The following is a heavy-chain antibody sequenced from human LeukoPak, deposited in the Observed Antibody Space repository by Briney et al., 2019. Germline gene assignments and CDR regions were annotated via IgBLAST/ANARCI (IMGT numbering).Heavy chain of an antibody. Sequence: GASVKVSCKASGYTFTSYGVSWVRQAPGQGLEWMGWISAYNGNTNYAQKLQGRVTMTTDTSTSTAYMELRSLRSDDTAVYYCARGSVGVLGVAGNDYWGQGTLVTVSS. CDR2: ISAYNGNT. CDR1: GYTFTSYG. J-gene: IGHJ4*02. V-gene: IGHV1-18*01. D-gene: IGHD6-19*01. CDR3: ARGSVGVLGVAGNDY.